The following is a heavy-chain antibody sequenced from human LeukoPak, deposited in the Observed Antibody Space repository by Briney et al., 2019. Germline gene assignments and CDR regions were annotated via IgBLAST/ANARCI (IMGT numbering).Heavy chain of an antibody. CDR2: IYHSGST. V-gene: IGHV4-4*02. CDR1: GGSISSSNW. J-gene: IGHJ2*01. D-gene: IGHD2-2*01. Sequence: PSETLSLTCAVSGGSISSSNWWSWVRQPPGKGLEWIGEIYHSGSTNYNPSLKSRVTISVDKSKNQFSLKLSSVTAADTAVYYCAVVVPLYWYFDLWGRGTLVTVSS. CDR3: AVVVPLYWYFDL.